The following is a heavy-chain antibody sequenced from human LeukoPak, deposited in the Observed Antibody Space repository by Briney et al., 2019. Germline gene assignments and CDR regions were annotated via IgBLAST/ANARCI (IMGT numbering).Heavy chain of an antibody. D-gene: IGHD6-19*01. CDR3: ARAGPSSGYYRDDAFDV. J-gene: IGHJ3*01. CDR2: ISFSGSSI. V-gene: IGHV3-11*01. CDR1: GFTFTDYY. Sequence: GGSLRLSCAASGFTFTDYYMSWIRQAPGKGLEWVSYISFSGSSIYYGDSVKGRFTISRGNAKNSLYLQMKSLRAEDTAIYYCARAGPSSGYYRDDAFDVWGQGTMVTVSS.